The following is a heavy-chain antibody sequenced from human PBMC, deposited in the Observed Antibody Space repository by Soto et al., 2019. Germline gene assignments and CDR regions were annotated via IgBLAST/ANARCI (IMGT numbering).Heavy chain of an antibody. Sequence: GGSLRLSCASSGFTFSSYGMRWVRQAPGKGLEWVAVIWYDGSNKYYADSVKGRFAISRDNSKNTLYLQMNSLRAEDTAVYYCARDCSGGSCYSLWGQGTLVTVSS. V-gene: IGHV3-33*01. CDR3: ARDCSGGSCYSL. CDR1: GFTFSSYG. D-gene: IGHD2-15*01. CDR2: IWYDGSNK. J-gene: IGHJ4*02.